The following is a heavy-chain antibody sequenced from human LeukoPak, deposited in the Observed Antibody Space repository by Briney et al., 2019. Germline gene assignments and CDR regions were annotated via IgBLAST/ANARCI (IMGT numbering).Heavy chain of an antibody. CDR2: IWYDGSKK. CDR3: ARDHCTSTSCYSLGY. J-gene: IGHJ4*02. V-gene: IGHV3-33*01. CDR1: GFIFSSYG. D-gene: IGHD2-2*01. Sequence: PGGSLRLSCAASGFIFSSYGIHWVRQAPGKGLEWVAVIWYDGSKKYYADSVKGRFTISRDNSKNTLYLQTNSLRAEDTAVYYCARDHCTSTSCYSLGYWGQGTLVTVSS.